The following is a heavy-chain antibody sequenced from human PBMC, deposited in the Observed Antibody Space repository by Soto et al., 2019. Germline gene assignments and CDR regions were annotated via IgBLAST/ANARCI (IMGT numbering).Heavy chain of an antibody. D-gene: IGHD6-19*01. Sequence: SEALSDTKAGSGGSIRPCYWIGCAQPPGKGLECIGDLYYRGSTHYNPALKSRVTISVDTSKSQFSLKVSSVTAADTAVYYCARDLSRGWYYYGMDGWGQGPTVT. CDR3: ARDLSRGWYYYGMDG. CDR2: LYYRGST. V-gene: IGHV4-59*01. J-gene: IGHJ6*02. CDR1: GGSIRPCY.